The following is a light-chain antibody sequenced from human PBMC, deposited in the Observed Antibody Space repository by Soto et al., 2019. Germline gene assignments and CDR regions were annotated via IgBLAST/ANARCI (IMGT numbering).Light chain of an antibody. V-gene: IGLV2-14*01. CDR1: SSDVGGYNY. J-gene: IGLJ1*01. CDR2: DVS. Sequence: QSALTQPASVSGSPGQSITSSSTGTSSDVGGYNYVSWYQQHPGKAPKLMIYDVSNRPSGVSNRFSGSKSGNTASLTISGLQAEDEADYYCSSDTSSSTAPYVFGTGTKVTVL. CDR3: SSDTSSSTAPYV.